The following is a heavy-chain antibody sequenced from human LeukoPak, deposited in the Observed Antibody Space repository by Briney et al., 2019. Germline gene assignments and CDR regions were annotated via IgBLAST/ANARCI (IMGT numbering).Heavy chain of an antibody. Sequence: PGGPLRLSCAASGITVSSNYMSWVRQAPGKGLEWVSVIYSGGSTYYADSVKGRFTISRDNSKNTLYLQMNSLRAEDTAVYYCARDDHGDYHAFDIWGQGTMVTVSS. CDR1: GITVSSNY. J-gene: IGHJ3*02. CDR3: ARDDHGDYHAFDI. D-gene: IGHD4-17*01. V-gene: IGHV3-53*01. CDR2: IYSGGST.